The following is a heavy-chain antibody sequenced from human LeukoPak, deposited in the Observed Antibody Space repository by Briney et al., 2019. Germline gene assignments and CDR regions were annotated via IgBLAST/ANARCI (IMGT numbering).Heavy chain of an antibody. CDR1: GFTFSSYA. J-gene: IGHJ4*02. CDR2: ISGSGGST. D-gene: IGHD3-10*01. V-gene: IGHV3-23*01. Sequence: PGGSLRLSCAASGFTFSSYAMSWVLQAPGKVLEWVSAISGSGGSTYYADSVKGRFTISRDNSKNTLYLQMNSLRAEDTAVYYCARPSGSGRNYWGQGTLVTVSS. CDR3: ARPSGSGRNY.